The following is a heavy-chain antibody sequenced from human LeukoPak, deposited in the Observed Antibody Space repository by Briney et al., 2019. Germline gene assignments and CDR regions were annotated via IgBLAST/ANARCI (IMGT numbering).Heavy chain of an antibody. CDR1: GGTFSSYA. J-gene: IGHJ6*02. V-gene: IGHV1-69*04. CDR3: ARSKYYYDSSGYLYYYYYGMDV. D-gene: IGHD3-22*01. Sequence: GAPVKVSCKASGGTFSSYAISWVRQAPGQGLEWMGRIIPILVIANYAQKFQGRVTITADKSTSTAYTELSSLRSEDTAVYYCARSKYYYDSSGYLYYYYYGMDVWGQGTTVTVSS. CDR2: IIPILVIA.